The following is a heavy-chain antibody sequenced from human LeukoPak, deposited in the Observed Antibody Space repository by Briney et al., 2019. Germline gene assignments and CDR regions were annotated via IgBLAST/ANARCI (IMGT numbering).Heavy chain of an antibody. Sequence: SETLSLTCTVSGGSISSSGYYWGWIRQPPGKGLEWIASVYDSGSTYYNPSLKSLVAISVDTSKNQFSLKLSSVTAADTAVYYCARSTGSTMFIDYWGQGTLVTVSS. CDR3: ARSTGSTMFIDY. CDR1: GGSISSSGYY. D-gene: IGHD3-10*02. J-gene: IGHJ4*02. V-gene: IGHV4-39*07. CDR2: VYDSGST.